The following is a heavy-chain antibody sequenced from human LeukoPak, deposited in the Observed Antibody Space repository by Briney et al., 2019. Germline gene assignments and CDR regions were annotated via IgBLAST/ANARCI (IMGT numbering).Heavy chain of an antibody. D-gene: IGHD2-2*01. CDR3: AREYKDIVVVPAASRFDY. Sequence: GASVKVSCKASGYTFTGYYMHWVRQAPGQGLEWMGWINPNSGGTNYAQKFQGRVTMTRDTSISTAYMELSRLRSDDTAVYYCAREYKDIVVVPAASRFDYWGQGTRVTVSS. CDR1: GYTFTGYY. CDR2: INPNSGGT. V-gene: IGHV1-2*02. J-gene: IGHJ4*02.